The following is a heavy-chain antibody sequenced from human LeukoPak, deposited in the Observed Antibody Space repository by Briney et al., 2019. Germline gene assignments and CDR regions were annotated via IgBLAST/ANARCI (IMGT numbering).Heavy chain of an antibody. D-gene: IGHD3-3*01. CDR1: GFTFSIYA. CDR2: ISTSGGST. CDR3: ARLREIPVFGVVTKSTSYFDY. Sequence: GGSLRLSCAASGFTFSIYAMSWVRQAPGKGLEWVSAISTSGGSTYFADSVKGRFTISRDNSKNTLYLQMNSLRAEDTAVYYCARLREIPVFGVVTKSTSYFDYWGQGTLVTVSS. J-gene: IGHJ4*02. V-gene: IGHV3-23*01.